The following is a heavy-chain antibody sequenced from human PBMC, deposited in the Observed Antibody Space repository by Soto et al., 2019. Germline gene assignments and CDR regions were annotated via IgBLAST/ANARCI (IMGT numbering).Heavy chain of an antibody. J-gene: IGHJ4*02. CDR3: AIDLNHIVVVPAANY. CDR1: GFTFSSYA. CDR2: ISGSGGST. Sequence: EVQLLESGGGLVQPGGSLRLSCAASGFTFSSYAMTWVRQAPGKGLEWVSAISGSGGSTYYADSVKGRFTISRDNSKYTPYLQMNSLRAEDTAVYYCAIDLNHIVVVPAANYWGQGTLVTVSS. D-gene: IGHD2-2*01. V-gene: IGHV3-23*01.